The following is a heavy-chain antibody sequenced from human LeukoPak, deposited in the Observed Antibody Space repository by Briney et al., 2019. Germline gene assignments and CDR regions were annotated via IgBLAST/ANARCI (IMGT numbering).Heavy chain of an antibody. Sequence: SETLSLTCTVSGGSISSSSYYWGWIRQPPGKGLEWIGSIYYSGSTYYNPSLKSRVTISVDTSKNQFSLKLSSVTAADTAVYYCARQQWLVRGGRFSWFDPWGQGTLVTVSS. CDR3: ARQQWLVRGGRFSWFDP. J-gene: IGHJ5*02. D-gene: IGHD6-19*01. CDR2: IYYSGST. V-gene: IGHV4-39*01. CDR1: GGSISSSSYY.